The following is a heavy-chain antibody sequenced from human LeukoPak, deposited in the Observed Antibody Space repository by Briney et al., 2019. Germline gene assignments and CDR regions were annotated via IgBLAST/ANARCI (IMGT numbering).Heavy chain of an antibody. CDR2: VDPEDGET. CDR1: GHTLTEIS. V-gene: IGHV1-24*01. CDR3: VTHFDSTGPDAFDI. Sequence: ASVKVSCKASGHTLTEISMHWVRQAPGKGFEWMGGVDPEDGETIYAQKFQGRVTKTDDPSTDTAYMELSSLRSEDTAVYYCVTHFDSTGPDAFDIWGQGTMVTVSS. D-gene: IGHD3-22*01. J-gene: IGHJ3*02.